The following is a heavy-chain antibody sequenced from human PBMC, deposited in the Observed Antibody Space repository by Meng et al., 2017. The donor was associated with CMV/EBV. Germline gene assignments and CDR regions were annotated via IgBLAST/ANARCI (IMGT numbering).Heavy chain of an antibody. J-gene: IGHJ4*02. V-gene: IGHV3-74*01. D-gene: IGHD6-13*01. CDR3: ARDAGAGFHY. CDR1: GFTFRNYW. Sequence: LSGAASGFTFRNYWMHWVRQGPGEGLVWVSTISSDGSRSSYADSVKGRFTISRDNAKNMVHLQMNSLRAEDTAMYYCARDAGAGFHYWGQGTLVTVSS. CDR2: ISSDGSRS.